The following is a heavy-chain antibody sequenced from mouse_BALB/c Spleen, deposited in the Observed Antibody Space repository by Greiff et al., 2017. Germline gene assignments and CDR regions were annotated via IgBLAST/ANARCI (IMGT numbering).Heavy chain of an antibody. CDR1: GYTFTSYW. Sequence: QVQLKQSGAELAKPGASVKMSCEASGYTFTSYWMHWVKQRPGQGLEWIGYINPSTGYTEYNQKFKDKATLTADKSSSTAYMQLSSLTSEDSAVYYCARGDDYWGQGTTLTVSS. V-gene: IGHV1-7*01. J-gene: IGHJ2*01. CDR2: INPSTGYT. CDR3: ARGDDY.